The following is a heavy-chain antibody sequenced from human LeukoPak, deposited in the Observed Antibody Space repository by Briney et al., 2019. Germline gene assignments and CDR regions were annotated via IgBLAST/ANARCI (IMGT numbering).Heavy chain of an antibody. J-gene: IGHJ4*02. CDR1: GFAFNKYW. CDR2: INGDGSTT. V-gene: IGHV3-74*01. D-gene: IGHD3-22*01. CDR3: ATGNYYDSRGYYTFGH. Sequence: GGSLRLSCAASGFAFNKYWMHWVRQTPGKGLVWVPRINGDGSTTSYADSVKGGFTISRDNAKNTLYLQMSSLRAEDTAVYYCATGNYYDSRGYYTFGHWGQGTLVTVSS.